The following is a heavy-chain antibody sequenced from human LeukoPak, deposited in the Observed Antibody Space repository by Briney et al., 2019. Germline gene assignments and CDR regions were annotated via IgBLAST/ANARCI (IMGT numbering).Heavy chain of an antibody. Sequence: ASVKVSCKSSGYTFTSYGISWVRQAPGQGLEWMGLISAYNGNTNYAQKLQGRITMTTDTSTSTAYMELRSLRSDDTAVYYCARSYGSGSYYSCDYWGQGTLVTVSS. CDR1: GYTFTSYG. J-gene: IGHJ4*02. D-gene: IGHD3-10*01. V-gene: IGHV1-18*01. CDR3: ARSYGSGSYYSCDY. CDR2: ISAYNGNT.